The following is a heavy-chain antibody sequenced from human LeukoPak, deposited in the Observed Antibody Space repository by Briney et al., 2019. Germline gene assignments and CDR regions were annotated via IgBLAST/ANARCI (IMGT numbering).Heavy chain of an antibody. Sequence: SETLSLNCAVYGGSFSGYYWSWIRQPPGKGLEWIGEINHSGSTNYNPSLKSRVTISVDTSKNQFSLKLSSVTAADTAVYYCARGGYYYGSGSYYRPPPYFDYWGQGTLVTVSS. J-gene: IGHJ4*02. V-gene: IGHV4-34*01. CDR1: GGSFSGYY. CDR2: INHSGST. CDR3: ARGGYYYGSGSYYRPPPYFDY. D-gene: IGHD3-10*01.